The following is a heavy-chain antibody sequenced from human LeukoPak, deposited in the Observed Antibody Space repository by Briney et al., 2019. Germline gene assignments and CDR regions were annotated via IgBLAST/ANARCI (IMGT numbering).Heavy chain of an antibody. CDR2: IRSKAYGGTT. CDR3: TSIDDYVWGSYRYGDY. V-gene: IGHV3-49*04. D-gene: IGHD3-16*02. Sequence: PGGSLRLSCTGSGFSFGDYAMSWVRQAPGKGLEWVGFIRSKAYGGTTEYAASVKGRFTISRDDSKSIAYLQMNSLKTEDTAVYYCTSIDDYVWGSYRYGDYWGQGTLVTVSS. J-gene: IGHJ4*02. CDR1: GFSFGDYA.